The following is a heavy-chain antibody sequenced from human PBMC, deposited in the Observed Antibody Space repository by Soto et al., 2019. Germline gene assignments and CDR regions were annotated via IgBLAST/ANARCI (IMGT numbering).Heavy chain of an antibody. Sequence: GGSLRLSCAASGFTVSSNYMSWVRQAPGKGLEWVSVIYSGGSTYYADSVKGRFTISRHNSKNTLYLQMNSLRAEDTAVYYCARAKTCYGDYNTDAVDIGGQGTMVTVS. CDR2: IYSGGST. CDR3: ARAKTCYGDYNTDAVDI. D-gene: IGHD4-17*01. V-gene: IGHV3-53*04. CDR1: GFTVSSNY. J-gene: IGHJ3*02.